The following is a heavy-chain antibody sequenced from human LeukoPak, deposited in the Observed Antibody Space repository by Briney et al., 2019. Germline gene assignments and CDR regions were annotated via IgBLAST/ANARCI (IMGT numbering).Heavy chain of an antibody. CDR2: ISRNGDST. J-gene: IGHJ4*02. CDR1: GFTFSCYA. V-gene: IGHV3-64D*06. D-gene: IGHD3-22*01. Sequence: GGSLRLSCSASGFTFSCYAMHWGRQAPGKGLEYVSAISRNGDSTYYADSVKGRFTISRDISRNTLYLQMSSLRAEDTAVYYCVGYDTSGYLTDYWGQGTQVTVSS. CDR3: VGYDTSGYLTDY.